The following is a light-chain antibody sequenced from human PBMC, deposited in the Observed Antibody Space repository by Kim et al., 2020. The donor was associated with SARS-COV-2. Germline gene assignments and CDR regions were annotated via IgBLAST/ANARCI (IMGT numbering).Light chain of an antibody. CDR2: GAS. Sequence: LSPGERVTLSCRASQSVSSSYVAWYQQKPGQAPRLLIYGASSRATGIPDRFSGSGSGTDFTLTISRLEPEDFAVYYCQQYASSITFGQETRLEIK. CDR1: QSVSSSY. V-gene: IGKV3-20*01. J-gene: IGKJ5*01. CDR3: QQYASSIT.